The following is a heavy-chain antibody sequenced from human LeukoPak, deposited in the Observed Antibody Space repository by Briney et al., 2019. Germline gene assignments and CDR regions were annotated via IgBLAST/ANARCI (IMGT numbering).Heavy chain of an antibody. CDR1: GFTFNTFN. V-gene: IGHV3-21*01. CDR2: ITSGGDYI. J-gene: IGHJ4*02. CDR3: ARGHYDVLAASYKWTPDY. D-gene: IGHD3-9*01. Sequence: GGSLRLSCAASGFTFNTFNMNWVRQAPGKGLEWVSSITSGGDYIYYADSVKGRFTTSRDNAKNSPSLQLNSLRVEDTAVHYCARGHYDVLAASYKWTPDYWGQGTLVTVSS.